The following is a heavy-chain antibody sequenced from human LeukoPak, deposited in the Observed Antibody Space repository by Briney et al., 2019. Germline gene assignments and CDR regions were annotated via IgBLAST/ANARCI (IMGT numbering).Heavy chain of an antibody. CDR3: AKDRTYRGGILDS. D-gene: IGHD1-14*01. Sequence: PGRSLRLSCVASGFTFDDYAMHGVRQAPGKGLEWVSEVSWNSGIIDYADSVKGRFTISRDSAKNSLYLQMNSLKPEDTALYYCAKDRTYRGGILDSWGQGTLVTVSS. CDR1: GFTFDDYA. J-gene: IGHJ4*02. V-gene: IGHV3-9*01. CDR2: VSWNSGII.